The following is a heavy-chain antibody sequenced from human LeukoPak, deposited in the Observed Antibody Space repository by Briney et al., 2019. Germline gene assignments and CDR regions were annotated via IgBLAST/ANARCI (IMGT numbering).Heavy chain of an antibody. CDR3: AKDPFYDYDTSGYENYFDY. Sequence: GGSLRLSRAAPGPTLSSYAPSGGRQAPGKGVEGGSGICGSGDTTYYADSVKGRFAISRDNSKNTLYLQMNSLRAEDTAVYYCAKDPFYDYDTSGYENYFDYWGQGTLVTVSS. CDR1: GPTLSSYA. V-gene: IGHV3-23*01. D-gene: IGHD3-22*01. J-gene: IGHJ4*02. CDR2: ICGSGDTT.